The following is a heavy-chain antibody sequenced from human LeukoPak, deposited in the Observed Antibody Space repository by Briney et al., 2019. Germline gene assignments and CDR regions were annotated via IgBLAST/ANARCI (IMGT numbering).Heavy chain of an antibody. CDR3: ARPSTLRYFDWLSPYYFDY. V-gene: IGHV3-30*19. Sequence: PGGSLRLSCAASGFTFSGYDMHWVRQAPGKGLEWVAVISYDGSNKYYADSVKGRFTISRDNSKNTLYLQMNSLRAEDTAVYYCARPSTLRYFDWLSPYYFDYWGQGTLVTVSS. D-gene: IGHD3-9*01. CDR1: GFTFSGYD. J-gene: IGHJ4*02. CDR2: ISYDGSNK.